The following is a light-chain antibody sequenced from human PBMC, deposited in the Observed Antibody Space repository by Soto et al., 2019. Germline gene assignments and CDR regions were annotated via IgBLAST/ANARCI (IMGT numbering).Light chain of an antibody. CDR3: MQNIQLPYT. J-gene: IGKJ2*01. V-gene: IGKV2D-29*01. Sequence: DIVMTQTPLSLSVTPGQPASISCKSSQSLLHRDGKTYFYWYLQRPGQPLQLLTYEVSKLFSGVPDRFSGSGSGTYFTLKISRVEAEDVGVYYCMQNIQLPYTFGQGTKLEIK. CDR1: QSLLHRDGKTY. CDR2: EVS.